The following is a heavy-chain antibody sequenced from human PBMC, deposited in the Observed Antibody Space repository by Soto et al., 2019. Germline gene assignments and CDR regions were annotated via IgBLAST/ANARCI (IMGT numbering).Heavy chain of an antibody. J-gene: IGHJ4*02. V-gene: IGHV3-53*01. CDR1: GFTVSSNY. D-gene: IGHD3-10*01. CDR2: IYSGGST. Sequence: GGSLRLSCAASGFTVSSNYMSWVHQAPGKGLEWVSVIYSGGSTYYADSVKGRFTISRDNSKNTLYLQMNSLRAEDTAVYYCARGYYGGSYFDFWGQGTLVTVSS. CDR3: ARGYYGGSYFDF.